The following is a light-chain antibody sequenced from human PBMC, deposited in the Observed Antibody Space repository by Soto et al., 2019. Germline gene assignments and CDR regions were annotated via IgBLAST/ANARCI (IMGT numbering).Light chain of an antibody. V-gene: IGKV3-20*01. J-gene: IGKJ1*01. Sequence: ESVLTQSPATLSLSPGDRATLSCRASQSITNSLAWYRHQPGQPPRLLIYGASSRATGIPDRFSGSGSGPDFTLTISRLEPEDFAVYFCQNYGSSRTFGQGTKVDIK. CDR2: GAS. CDR3: QNYGSSRT. CDR1: QSITNS.